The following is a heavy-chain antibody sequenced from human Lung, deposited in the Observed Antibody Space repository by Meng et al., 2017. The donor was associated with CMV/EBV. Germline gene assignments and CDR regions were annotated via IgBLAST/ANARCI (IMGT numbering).Heavy chain of an antibody. D-gene: IGHD6-13*01. J-gene: IGHJ4*02. CDR2: INHSGST. CDR3: ASGYSSIRGFDY. Sequence: CAVYGGAFSGYYWSWIRQPPGKRLEWIGEINHSGSTNYNPSLKSRVTISVDTSKNQFSLKLSSVTAADTAVYYCASGYSSIRGFDYWGQGTLVTVSS. CDR1: GGAFSGYY. V-gene: IGHV4-34*01.